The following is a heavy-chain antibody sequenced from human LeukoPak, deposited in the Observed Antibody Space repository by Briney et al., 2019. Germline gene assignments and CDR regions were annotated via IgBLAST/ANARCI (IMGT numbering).Heavy chain of an antibody. D-gene: IGHD2-21*02. CDR3: AYDAVTDNAFDI. V-gene: IGHV3-23*01. CDR1: GFTFSSYA. Sequence: GGSLRLSCAASGFTFSSYAMSWVRQAPGKGLEWVSGIGGSGDNTYYADSVKGRFTISRDNSKNTLYLQMNSLRAEDTAVYYCAYDAVTDNAFDIWGQGTMVTVSS. CDR2: IGGSGDNT. J-gene: IGHJ3*02.